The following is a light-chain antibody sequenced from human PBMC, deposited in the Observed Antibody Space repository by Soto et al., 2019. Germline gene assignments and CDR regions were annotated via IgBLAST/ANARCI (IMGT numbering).Light chain of an antibody. CDR1: QSVSSN. V-gene: IGKV3-15*01. J-gene: IGKJ4*01. CDR3: QQYNNWPLT. Sequence: EIVITQSPSTLSFSPCERATLSCRASQSVSSNLAWYQQKPGQAPRLLIYGASTRATGIPARFSGSGSGTEFTLTISSLQSEDFAVYYCQQYNNWPLTFGGGTKVDI. CDR2: GAS.